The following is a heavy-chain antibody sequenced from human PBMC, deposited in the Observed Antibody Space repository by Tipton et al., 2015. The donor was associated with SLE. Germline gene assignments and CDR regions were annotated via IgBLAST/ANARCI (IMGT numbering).Heavy chain of an antibody. Sequence: QSGAEVKKPGASVKVSCKASGYTFTSYGISWVRQAPGQGLEWMGWISAYNGNTNYAQKLQGRVTMTTDTSTSTAYMELSRLRSDDTAVYYCARTTAYIYSNSWYLFDYWGQGTLVTVSS. CDR1: GYTFTSYG. D-gene: IGHD6-13*01. CDR2: ISAYNGNT. CDR3: ARTTAYIYSNSWYLFDY. V-gene: IGHV1-18*01. J-gene: IGHJ4*02.